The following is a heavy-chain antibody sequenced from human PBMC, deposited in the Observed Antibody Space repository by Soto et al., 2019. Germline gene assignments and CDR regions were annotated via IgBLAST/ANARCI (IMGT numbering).Heavy chain of an antibody. V-gene: IGHV3-23*01. J-gene: IGHJ4*02. Sequence: VQLLESGGGLVQPGGSLRLSCAASGFTFSSYAMSWVRQAPGKGLEWVSAISGSGGSTYYADSVKGRFTISRDNSKNTLYLQMNSLRAEDTAVYYCAKDKYCSGGSCIYYFDYWGQGTLVTVSS. CDR1: GFTFSSYA. D-gene: IGHD2-15*01. CDR2: ISGSGGST. CDR3: AKDKYCSGGSCIYYFDY.